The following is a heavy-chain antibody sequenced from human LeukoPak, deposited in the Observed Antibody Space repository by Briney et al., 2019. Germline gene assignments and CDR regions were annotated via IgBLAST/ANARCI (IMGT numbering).Heavy chain of an antibody. J-gene: IGHJ4*02. D-gene: IGHD5-18*01. CDR3: ARVVDTHFDY. Sequence: PGGSLRLSCAASGFTFSRYWIHWVRQAPGKGLVWVSRIKSDGSTTTYADSVKGRFTISRDNAKNTLYLQMNSLRAEDTAVYYCARVVDTHFDYWGQGTLVTVSS. CDR2: IKSDGSTT. CDR1: GFTFSRYW. V-gene: IGHV3-74*01.